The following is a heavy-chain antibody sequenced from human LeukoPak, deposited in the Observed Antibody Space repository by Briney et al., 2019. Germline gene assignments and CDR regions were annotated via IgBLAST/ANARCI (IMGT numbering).Heavy chain of an antibody. Sequence: SETLSLTCTVSGGSISSYYWSWIRQPPGKGLEWIGEINHSGSTNYNPSLKSRVTISVDTSKNQFSLKLSSVTAADTAVYYCARGLGRTKWLIDYWGQGTLVTVSS. CDR2: INHSGST. J-gene: IGHJ4*02. CDR1: GGSISSYY. CDR3: ARGLGRTKWLIDY. D-gene: IGHD5-12*01. V-gene: IGHV4-34*01.